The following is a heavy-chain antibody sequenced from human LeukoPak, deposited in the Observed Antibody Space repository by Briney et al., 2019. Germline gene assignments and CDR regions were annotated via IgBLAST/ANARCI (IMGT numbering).Heavy chain of an antibody. CDR1: GYSFTSYW. CDR2: IYPGDSDT. Sequence: GESPKISCKGSGYSFTSYWIGWVRQMPGKGLEWMGIIYPGDSDTTYSPSFQGQVTISADKSSSTAYLQWISLRASDTAIYYCVRTPTCSSGTCYPNWFDSWGQGTLVTVSS. D-gene: IGHD2-15*01. CDR3: VRTPTCSSGTCYPNWFDS. J-gene: IGHJ5*01. V-gene: IGHV5-51*01.